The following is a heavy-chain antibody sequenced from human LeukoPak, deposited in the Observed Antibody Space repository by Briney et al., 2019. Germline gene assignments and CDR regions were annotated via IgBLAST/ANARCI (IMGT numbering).Heavy chain of an antibody. J-gene: IGHJ4*02. CDR2: IDSKNGDT. CDR3: ASEDYCSGGRSSVQRVAS. V-gene: IGHV1-2*02. Sequence: ASVKVSCKASGYTFTAYYMHWVRQAPGQGLEWMGWIDSKNGDTQYAQKFQSRLTITRDTSIGIAYMELRSLISDDTAIYYCASEDYCSGGRSSVQRVASCGQGTPVTVPS. CDR1: GYTFTAYY. D-gene: IGHD2-15*01.